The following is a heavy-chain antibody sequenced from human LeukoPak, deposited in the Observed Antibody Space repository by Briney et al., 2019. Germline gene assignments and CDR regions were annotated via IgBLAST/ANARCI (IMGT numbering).Heavy chain of an antibody. D-gene: IGHD3-10*01. CDR2: ISGSGGST. Sequence: AGSLRLSCAASGFTFSSYAMSWVRQAPGKGLEWVSAISGSGGSTYYADSVKGRFTISRDNSKNTLYLQMNSLRAEDTAVYYCAKGYGSGSHNWFDPWGQGTLVTVSS. V-gene: IGHV3-23*01. CDR3: AKGYGSGSHNWFDP. CDR1: GFTFSSYA. J-gene: IGHJ5*02.